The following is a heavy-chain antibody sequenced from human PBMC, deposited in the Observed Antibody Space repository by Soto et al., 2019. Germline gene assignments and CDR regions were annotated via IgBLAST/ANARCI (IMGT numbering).Heavy chain of an antibody. J-gene: IGHJ3*02. CDR3: ARTNWKDAFDI. CDR2: IKQDGSEK. Sequence: GGSLRLSCAASGFTFSSYWMSWVRRAPGKGLEWVANIKQDGSEKYYVDSVKGRFTISRDNAKNSLYLQMNSLRAEDTAVYYCARTNWKDAFDIWGQGTMVTVSS. D-gene: IGHD1-1*01. V-gene: IGHV3-7*03. CDR1: GFTFSSYW.